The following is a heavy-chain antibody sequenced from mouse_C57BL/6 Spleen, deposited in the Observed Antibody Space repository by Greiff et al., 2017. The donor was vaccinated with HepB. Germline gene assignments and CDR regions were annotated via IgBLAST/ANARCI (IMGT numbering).Heavy chain of an antibody. CDR1: GYAFSSYW. J-gene: IGHJ1*03. CDR2: IYPGDGDT. CDR3: ARGGGFWYFDV. V-gene: IGHV1-80*01. Sequence: VQVVESGAELVKPGASVKISCKASGYAFSSYWMNWVKQRPGKGLEWIGQIYPGDGDTNYNGKFKGKATLTADKSSSTAYMQLSSLTSEDSAVYFCARGGGFWYFDVWGTGTTVTVSS.